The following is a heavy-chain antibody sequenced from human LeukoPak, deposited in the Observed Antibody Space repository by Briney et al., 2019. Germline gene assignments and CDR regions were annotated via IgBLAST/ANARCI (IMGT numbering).Heavy chain of an antibody. CDR1: GGSFSGYY. CDR3: AKARSQGLTLFDY. Sequence: SETLSLTCAVYGGSFSGYYWSWIRQPPGKGLEWIGEINHSGSTNYNPSLKSRVTISVDTSKNQFSLKLSSVTAADTAVYYCAKARSQGLTLFDYWGQGTLVTVSS. J-gene: IGHJ4*02. D-gene: IGHD3-16*01. CDR2: INHSGST. V-gene: IGHV4-34*01.